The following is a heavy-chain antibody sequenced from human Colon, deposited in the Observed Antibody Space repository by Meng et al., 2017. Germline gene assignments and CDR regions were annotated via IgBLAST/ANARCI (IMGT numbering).Heavy chain of an antibody. CDR2: ATYDGKKQ. Sequence: VTLVQSGGGVVQPGTSLRLSCSASGFNFRELGLHWVRQAPGKGLEWVAAATYDGKKQYYADSVKGRFIISRDNSDNTLYLQMGSLKPEDTAIYYCAKEWSSSYAYYDAWGQGTLVTVSS. CDR1: GFNFRELG. J-gene: IGHJ5*01. D-gene: IGHD3-16*01. CDR3: AKEWSSSYAYYDA. V-gene: IGHV3-30*04.